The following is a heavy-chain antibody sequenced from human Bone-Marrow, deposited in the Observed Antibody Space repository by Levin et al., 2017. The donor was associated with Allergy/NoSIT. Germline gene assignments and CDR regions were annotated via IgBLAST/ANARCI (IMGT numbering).Heavy chain of an antibody. CDR2: INSDGRST. V-gene: IGHV3-74*01. D-gene: IGHD3-10*01. Sequence: GGSLRLSCAASGFTFSSYWMHWVRQAPGKGLEWVSRINSDGRSTDYADSVKGRFTISRDNAKNTLYLQMNSLRDEDAALYYCTRDLDGSGSISWFDPWGQGSLVTVSS. CDR1: GFTFSSYW. CDR3: TRDLDGSGSISWFDP. J-gene: IGHJ5*02.